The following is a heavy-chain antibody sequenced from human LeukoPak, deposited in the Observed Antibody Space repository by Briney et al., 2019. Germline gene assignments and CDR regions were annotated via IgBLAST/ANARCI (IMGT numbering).Heavy chain of an antibody. D-gene: IGHD3-22*01. V-gene: IGHV4-39*07. CDR2: IYYSGST. CDR1: GGSISSSSYY. Sequence: SETLSLTCTVSGGSISSSSYYWGWIRQPPGKGLEWIGSIYYSGSTYYNPSLKSRVTISVDTSKNQFSLKLSSVTAADTAVYYCARALRLSSGHTRAFDIWGQGTMVTVSS. J-gene: IGHJ3*02. CDR3: ARALRLSSGHTRAFDI.